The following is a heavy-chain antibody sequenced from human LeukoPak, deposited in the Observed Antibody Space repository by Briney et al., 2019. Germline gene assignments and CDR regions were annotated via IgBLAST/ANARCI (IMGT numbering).Heavy chain of an antibody. D-gene: IGHD5-18*01. Sequence: GGSLRLSCAASGFTFSSYAMSWVRQAPGKGLEWFSAISGSGGSTYYADSVKGRFTISRDNSKNTLYLQMNSLRAEDTAVYYCAKGRYSYGYSVNYYYMDVWGKGTTVTVSS. CDR3: AKGRYSYGYSVNYYYMDV. CDR2: ISGSGGST. V-gene: IGHV3-23*01. J-gene: IGHJ6*03. CDR1: GFTFSSYA.